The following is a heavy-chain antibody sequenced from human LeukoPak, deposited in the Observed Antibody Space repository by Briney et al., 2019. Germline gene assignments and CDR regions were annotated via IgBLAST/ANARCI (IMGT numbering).Heavy chain of an antibody. CDR3: AKDGYYDSSGYPDPYYYYYGMDV. CDR1: GFTFSSYA. Sequence: GGSLRLPCAASGFTFSSYAMSWVRQAPGKGLEWVSAISGSGGSTYYADSVKGRFTISRDNSKNTLYLQMNSLRAEDTAVYYCAKDGYYDSSGYPDPYYYYYGMDVWGQGTTVTVSS. J-gene: IGHJ6*02. CDR2: ISGSGGST. V-gene: IGHV3-23*01. D-gene: IGHD3-22*01.